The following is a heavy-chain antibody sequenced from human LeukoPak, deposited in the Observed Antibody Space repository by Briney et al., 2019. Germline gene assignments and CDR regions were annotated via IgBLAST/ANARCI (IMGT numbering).Heavy chain of an antibody. Sequence: GGSLRLSCAASGFTFSGYSMNWVRQAPGKGLEWVSYISSSSSTIYYADSVKGRFTISRDNAKNSLYLQMNSLRAEDTAVYYCARDLRLRYLSDYFDYWGQGTLVTVSS. CDR1: GFTFSGYS. CDR3: ARDLRLRYLSDYFDY. D-gene: IGHD3-9*01. J-gene: IGHJ4*02. CDR2: ISSSSSTI. V-gene: IGHV3-48*01.